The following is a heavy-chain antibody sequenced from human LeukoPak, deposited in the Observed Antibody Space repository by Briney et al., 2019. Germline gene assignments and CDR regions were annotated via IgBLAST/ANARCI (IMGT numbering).Heavy chain of an antibody. CDR3: ARLLDTLNWFGP. V-gene: IGHV1-69*05. CDR1: GGTFSSYA. J-gene: IGHJ5*02. CDR2: IIPIFGTA. Sequence: SVKVSCKASGGTFSSYAISWVRQAPGQGLEWMGGIIPIFGTANYAQKFQGRVTITTDESTSTAYMELSSLRSEDTAVYYCARLLDTLNWFGPWGQGTLVTVSS. D-gene: IGHD5-18*01.